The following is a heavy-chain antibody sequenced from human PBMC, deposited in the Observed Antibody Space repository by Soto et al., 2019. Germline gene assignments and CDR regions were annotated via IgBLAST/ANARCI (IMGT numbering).Heavy chain of an antibody. CDR3: ASKQLVLGDGFDI. CDR1: GFTFSDYY. D-gene: IGHD6-13*01. Sequence: QVHLVESGGGLVKPGGSLRLSCAASGFTFSDYYMSWIRQAPGKGLEWVSYSSSSGSTIYYADSVKGRFTISRDNAKKSLYLQMKSLRAEDTAVYYCASKQLVLGDGFDIWGQGTMVTVSS. V-gene: IGHV3-11*01. J-gene: IGHJ3*02. CDR2: SSSSGSTI.